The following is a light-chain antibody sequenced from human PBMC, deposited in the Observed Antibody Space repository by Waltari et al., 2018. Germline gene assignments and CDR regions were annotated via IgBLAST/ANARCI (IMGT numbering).Light chain of an antibody. CDR1: STDLASYNL. CDR3: CSYTGSSTSYG. V-gene: IGLV2-23*01. J-gene: IGLJ1*01. CDR2: EAT. Sequence: QSALSQPASVSGSPGQSLTITCTGASTDLASYNLVAWYQHHPNRAPKLIIYEATKRPSGISHRFSGSKSGAPASLRISGLPADDEADYYCCSYTGSSTSYGCGGGTKVTVL.